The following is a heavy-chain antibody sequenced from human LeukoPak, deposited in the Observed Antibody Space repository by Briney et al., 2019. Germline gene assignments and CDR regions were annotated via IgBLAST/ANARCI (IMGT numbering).Heavy chain of an antibody. Sequence: SETLSLTCTVSGGSISSYYWSWIRQPPGKGLEWIGYIYYSGSTKYNPSLKSRVTISVDTSKNQFSLKLSSVTAADTAVYYCGRADGYNSLVPFDYWGQGTLVTVSS. D-gene: IGHD5-24*01. CDR2: IYYSGST. J-gene: IGHJ4*02. CDR1: GGSISSYY. CDR3: GRADGYNSLVPFDY. V-gene: IGHV4-59*01.